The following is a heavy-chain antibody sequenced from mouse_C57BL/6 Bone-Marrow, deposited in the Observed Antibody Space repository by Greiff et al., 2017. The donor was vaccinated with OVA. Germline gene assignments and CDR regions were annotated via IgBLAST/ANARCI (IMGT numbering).Heavy chain of an antibody. CDR2: ISDDGSYT. Sequence: EVKVEESGGGLVKPGGSLKLSCAASGFTFSSYAMSWVRQTPEKRLEWVATISDDGSYTYYPDNVKGRFTISRDNAKNNLYLQMSHLKSDDTAMYYCARDPDYGFAYWGQGTLVTVSA. V-gene: IGHV5-4*01. D-gene: IGHD2-4*01. J-gene: IGHJ3*01. CDR1: GFTFSSYA. CDR3: ARDPDYGFAY.